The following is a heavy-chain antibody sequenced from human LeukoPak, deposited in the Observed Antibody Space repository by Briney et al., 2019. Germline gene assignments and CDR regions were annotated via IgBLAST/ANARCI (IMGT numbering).Heavy chain of an antibody. CDR3: AREDGSSCFDN. CDR1: GGSISSGDYY. V-gene: IGHV4-30-4*01. D-gene: IGHD6-13*01. J-gene: IGHJ4*02. Sequence: SQTLSLTCTVSGGSISSGDYYWSWIRQPPGKGLEWIGYIYYSGSTYYNPPLKSRVAISVDTSKNQFSLKLISVTAADTAMYYCAREDGSSCFDNWGQGTLVTVSS. CDR2: IYYSGST.